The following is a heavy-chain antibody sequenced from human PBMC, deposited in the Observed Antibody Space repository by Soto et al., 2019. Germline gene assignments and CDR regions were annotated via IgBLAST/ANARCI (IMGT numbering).Heavy chain of an antibody. D-gene: IGHD4-17*01. Sequence: QVQLVQSGAEVRKPGSSVKVSCKASGGTFSNHTISWVRQAPGQGLEWMGRIIPSLNIANYAQKFEGRVTITADKSTSTASMELSSLRSEDTAVYDCAIVAEMCTVTNGFYYYMDVWGKGTTVTVS. J-gene: IGHJ6*03. CDR1: GGTFSNHT. CDR3: AIVAEMCTVTNGFYYYMDV. V-gene: IGHV1-69*02. CDR2: IIPSLNIA.